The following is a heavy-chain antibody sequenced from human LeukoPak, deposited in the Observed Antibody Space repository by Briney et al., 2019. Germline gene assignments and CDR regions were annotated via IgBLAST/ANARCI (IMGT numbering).Heavy chain of an antibody. J-gene: IGHJ5*02. CDR2: IYYSGST. Sequence: PSETLSLTCTVSGGSISSYYWSWIRQPPGKGLEWIGYIYYSGSTNYNPSLKSRVTISVDTSKNQFSLKLSSVTAADTAVYYCARIPRGYCSGGSCYLNWFDPWGQGTLVTVSS. D-gene: IGHD2-15*01. V-gene: IGHV4-59*01. CDR3: ARIPRGYCSGGSCYLNWFDP. CDR1: GGSISSYY.